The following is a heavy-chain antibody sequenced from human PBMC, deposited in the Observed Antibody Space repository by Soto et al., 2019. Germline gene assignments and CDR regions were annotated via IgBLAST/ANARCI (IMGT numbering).Heavy chain of an antibody. CDR1: GDSISNYY. V-gene: IGHV4-59*08. J-gene: IGHJ2*01. CDR3: ARQSITTLVEGGYF. Sequence: SETLSLTCSVSGDSISNYYWSWIRQPPGKGLEWIGNMYHSGDTEYNSALKSRVTIFVDTSKNQFSLRLSSVTAADTAVYYCARQSITTLVEGGYF. CDR2: MYHSGDT. D-gene: IGHD2-8*02.